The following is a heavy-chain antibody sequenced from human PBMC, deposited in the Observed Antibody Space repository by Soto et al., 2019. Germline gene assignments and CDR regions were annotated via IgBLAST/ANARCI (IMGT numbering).Heavy chain of an antibody. CDR3: ARGPSALEYGDYDYAFDI. D-gene: IGHD4-17*01. CDR1: GGSISSGGYS. J-gene: IGHJ3*02. Sequence: LSLTCPVSGGSISSGGYSWSWIRQPPGKGLEWIGYIYHSGSTYYNPSLKSRVTISVDRSKNQFSLKLSSVTAADTAVYYCARGPSALEYGDYDYAFDIWGQGTMVTVSS. V-gene: IGHV4-30-2*01. CDR2: IYHSGST.